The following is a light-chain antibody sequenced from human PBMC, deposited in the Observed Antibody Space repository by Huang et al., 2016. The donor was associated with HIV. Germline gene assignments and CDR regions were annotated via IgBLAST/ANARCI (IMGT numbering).Light chain of an antibody. V-gene: IGKV1-39*01. J-gene: IGKJ1*01. CDR1: QSISNF. CDR2: GAS. Sequence: DIQVTQSPPFLSAFVGDRVTITCRTSQSISNFFNWYQYKPGNAPKLLMYGASILSSGVPSRFSGSGSGTDFALTISSLQREDIATYTCQEAYTPLGTFGQGTTVEL. CDR3: QEAYTPLGT.